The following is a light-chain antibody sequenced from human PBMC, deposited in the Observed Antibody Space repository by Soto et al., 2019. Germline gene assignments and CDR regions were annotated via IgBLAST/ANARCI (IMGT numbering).Light chain of an antibody. CDR2: EVS. CDR3: SSYTSISTYV. Sequence: QSVLTQPASVSGSPGQSITISCTGTSSDVGGYNYVSWYQQHPGKGPKLMIYEVSNRPSGVSNRFSGSKSGNTATLTISGLQAEDEADYYCSSYTSISTYVFGTGPKVTVL. CDR1: SSDVGGYNY. J-gene: IGLJ1*01. V-gene: IGLV2-14*03.